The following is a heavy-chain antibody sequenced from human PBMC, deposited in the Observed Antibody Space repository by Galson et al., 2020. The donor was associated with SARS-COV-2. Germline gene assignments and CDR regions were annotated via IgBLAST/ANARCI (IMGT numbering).Heavy chain of an antibody. V-gene: IGHV3-33*06. CDR3: VKEGGATLQGVWV. D-gene: IGHD1-26*01. Sequence: GGSLRLSCAASGFAFSTYGMHWVRQAPGKGLEWVAVIWYDGSKKYYADSVKGRFTISRDNSKNTLYLQMNSLRAEDTAVYYCVKEGGATLQGVWVWGQGTLVTVSS. CDR1: GFAFSTYG. CDR2: IWYDGSKK. J-gene: IGHJ4*02.